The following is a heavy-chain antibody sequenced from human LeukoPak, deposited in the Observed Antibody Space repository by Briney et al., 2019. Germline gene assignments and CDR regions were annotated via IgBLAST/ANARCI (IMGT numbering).Heavy chain of an antibody. D-gene: IGHD6-13*01. CDR1: GGSFSGYY. V-gene: IGHV4-34*01. Sequence: SETLSLTCAVYGGSFSGYYWSWIRQPPGKGLEWIGEINHSGSTNYNPSLKSRVTISVDTSKNQFSLKLSSVTAADTAVYYCAREDSIAAAGNWFDPWGQGTLVTVSS. CDR2: INHSGST. CDR3: AREDSIAAAGNWFDP. J-gene: IGHJ5*02.